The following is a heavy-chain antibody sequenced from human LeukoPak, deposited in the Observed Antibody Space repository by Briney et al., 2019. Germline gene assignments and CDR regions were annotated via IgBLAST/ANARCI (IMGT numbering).Heavy chain of an antibody. D-gene: IGHD3-10*01. Sequence: GGSLRLSCAASGFTFSSYAMSWVRQAPGKGLEWVSAISGSGGSTYYGDSVKGRFTISRDNSKSTLYLQLNRLRAEDTAVYYCAKHEGSSGSYCHFHYWGQGTLVTVSS. CDR1: GFTFSSYA. J-gene: IGHJ4*02. CDR3: AKHEGSSGSYCHFHY. CDR2: ISGSGGST. V-gene: IGHV3-23*01.